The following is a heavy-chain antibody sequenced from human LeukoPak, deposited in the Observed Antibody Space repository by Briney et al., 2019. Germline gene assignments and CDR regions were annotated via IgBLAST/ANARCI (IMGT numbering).Heavy chain of an antibody. Sequence: PSETLSLTCAVSGGSFSGVYWSWIRQPPGKGLEWIGEINHSGYTNYHPSLKSRVAMSVDTSKKQFSLKLSSVTAADTAVYYCARGKGTVSYWGQGTLVSVSS. CDR1: GGSFSGVY. V-gene: IGHV4-34*01. CDR3: ARGKGTVSY. J-gene: IGHJ4*02. CDR2: INHSGYT. D-gene: IGHD4-11*01.